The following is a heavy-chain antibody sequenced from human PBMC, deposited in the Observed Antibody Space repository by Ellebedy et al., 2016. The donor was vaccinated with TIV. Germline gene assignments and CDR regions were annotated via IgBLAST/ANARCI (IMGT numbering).Heavy chain of an antibody. J-gene: IGHJ5*02. Sequence: SETLSLTCTVSGGSISSYYWSWIRQPPGKGLEWIGYIYYSGRTNYNPSLKSRVTISVDTSKNQFSLNLNSVTAADTAVYYCARVPLLSSWFDPWGQGTQVTVSS. CDR3: ARVPLLSSWFDP. CDR1: GGSISSYY. D-gene: IGHD3-10*01. CDR2: IYYSGRT. V-gene: IGHV4-59*01.